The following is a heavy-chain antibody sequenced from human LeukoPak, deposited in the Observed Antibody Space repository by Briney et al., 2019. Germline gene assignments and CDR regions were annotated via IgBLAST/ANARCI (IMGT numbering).Heavy chain of an antibody. V-gene: IGHV5-51*01. CDR1: GYSFNTYW. J-gene: IGHJ6*02. D-gene: IGHD4-23*01. CDR3: ASLGDYAGYYYYGMDV. Sequence: GESLKISCKGSGYSFNTYWIGWVRQMPGKGLEWMGIIYPGDSDVRYSPSFQGQVTISADKSISTAYLQWSSLKASDTAMYYCASLGDYAGYYYYGMDVWGQGTTVTVSS. CDR2: IYPGDSDV.